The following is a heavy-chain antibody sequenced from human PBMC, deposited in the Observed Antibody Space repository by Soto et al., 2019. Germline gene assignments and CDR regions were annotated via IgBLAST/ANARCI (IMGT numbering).Heavy chain of an antibody. CDR2: IYHSGST. D-gene: IGHD6-19*01. CDR1: GGSISSINW. J-gene: IGHJ4*02. Sequence: ETLSLTCAVSGGSISSINWWSWVRQPPGKGLEWIGEIYHSGSTNYNPSLRSRVTISVDKSKNQFSLKLSSVTAADTAVYYCARVAVAGTRVDYWGQGTLVTVSS. CDR3: ARVAVAGTRVDY. V-gene: IGHV4-4*02.